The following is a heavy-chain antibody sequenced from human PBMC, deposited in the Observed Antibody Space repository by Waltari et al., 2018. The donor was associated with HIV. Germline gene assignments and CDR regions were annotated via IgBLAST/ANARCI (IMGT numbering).Heavy chain of an antibody. D-gene: IGHD1-1*01. CDR2: IRNKPSSYTT. V-gene: IGHV3-72*01. CDR3: TTSAIGNIFDN. CDR1: GLAFSDYH. J-gene: IGHJ4*02. Sequence: EVQLVESGGGLVQPGGSLRLSCAASGLAFSDYHMAWVRQAPGKGLEWVGRIRNKPSSYTTEDAASVKGRFSISRDDSRNSLYLQMNSLKTEDTAVYYCTTSAIGNIFDNWGQGTLVTVSS.